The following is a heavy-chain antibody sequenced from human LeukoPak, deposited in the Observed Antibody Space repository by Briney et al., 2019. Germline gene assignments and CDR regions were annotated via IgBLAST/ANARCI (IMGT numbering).Heavy chain of an antibody. D-gene: IGHD4-17*01. CDR3: AKDLSRRVTVTRAFDY. Sequence: GGSLRLSCAASGFTFDDYAMHWVRQAPGKGLEWVSGICWNSGSIGYADSVKGRFTISRDNAKNSLYLQMNSLRAEDMALYYCAKDLSRRVTVTRAFDYWGQGTLVTVSS. CDR1: GFTFDDYA. CDR2: ICWNSGSI. J-gene: IGHJ4*02. V-gene: IGHV3-9*03.